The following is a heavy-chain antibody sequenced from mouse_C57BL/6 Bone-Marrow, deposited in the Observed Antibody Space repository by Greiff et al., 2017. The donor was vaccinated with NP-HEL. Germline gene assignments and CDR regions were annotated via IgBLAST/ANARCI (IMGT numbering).Heavy chain of an antibody. CDR1: GFTFSSYG. CDR2: ISSGGSYT. Sequence: EVQGVESGGDLVKPGGSLKLSCAASGFTFSSYGMSWVRQTPDKRLEWVATISSGGSYTYYPDSVKGRFTISRDNAKNTLYLQMSSLKSEDTAMYYCARHGVWLRRGSYWYFDVWGTGTTVTVSS. J-gene: IGHJ1*03. CDR3: ARHGVWLRRGSYWYFDV. D-gene: IGHD2-2*01. V-gene: IGHV5-6*01.